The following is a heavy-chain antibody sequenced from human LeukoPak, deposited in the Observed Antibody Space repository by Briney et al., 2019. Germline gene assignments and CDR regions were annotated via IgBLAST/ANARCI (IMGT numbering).Heavy chain of an antibody. CDR2: IYYSGST. Sequence: SETLSLTCTVSGGSISSYYWSWIRQPPGKGLEWIGYIYYSGSTNYNPSLKSRVTISVDTSKNQFSLKLSSVTAADTAVYYCARQEQWLVFISVFGYWGQGTLVTVSS. D-gene: IGHD6-19*01. J-gene: IGHJ4*02. CDR1: GGSISSYY. V-gene: IGHV4-59*08. CDR3: ARQEQWLVFISVFGY.